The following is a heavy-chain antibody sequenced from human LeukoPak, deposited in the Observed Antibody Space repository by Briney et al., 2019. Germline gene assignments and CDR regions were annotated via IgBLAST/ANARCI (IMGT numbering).Heavy chain of an antibody. CDR3: ARGIKNYYGVDV. V-gene: IGHV3-9*01. J-gene: IGHJ6*02. CDR1: GFTFDDYA. CDR2: ISWNSGSI. D-gene: IGHD2-15*01. Sequence: TGGSLRLSCAASGFTFDDYAMHWVRQAPGKGLEWVSGISWNSGSIGYADSVKGRFTISRDNAKNTVYLHMNSLRVEDAAVYYCARGIKNYYGVDVWGQGTTVTVSS.